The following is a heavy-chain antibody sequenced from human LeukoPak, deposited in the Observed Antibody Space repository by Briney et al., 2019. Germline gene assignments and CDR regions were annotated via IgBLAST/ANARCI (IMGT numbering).Heavy chain of an antibody. V-gene: IGHV3-7*03. CDR1: GFTFSSYW. Sequence: PGGSLRLSRAASGFTFSSYWMSWVRQAPGKGLEWVANINQDGSEKYYVDSVKGRFTISRDNAKNSLYLQMNSLRAEDTAVYYCAREYDILTDRFYFDYWGQGTLVTVSS. J-gene: IGHJ4*02. CDR2: INQDGSEK. CDR3: AREYDILTDRFYFDY. D-gene: IGHD3-9*01.